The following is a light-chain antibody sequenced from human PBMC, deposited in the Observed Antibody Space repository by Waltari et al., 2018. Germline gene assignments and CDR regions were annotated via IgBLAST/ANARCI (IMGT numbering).Light chain of an antibody. J-gene: IGKJ1*01. CDR2: GAS. V-gene: IGKV3-20*01. CDR3: QHYVRLPAT. CDR1: QGVSRA. Sequence: EIVLTQSPGSLSSSPGERVPLSCRASQGVSRALAWYQQKPRQAPRPLLFGASNRASGIPDRFSGSGSETDFRLTISRLEPEDFAVYYCQHYVRLPATFGRGTKVEIK.